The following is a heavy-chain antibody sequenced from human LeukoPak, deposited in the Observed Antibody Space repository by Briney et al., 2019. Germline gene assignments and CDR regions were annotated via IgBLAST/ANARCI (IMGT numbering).Heavy chain of an antibody. CDR2: ISYHGSNK. CDR1: GFTLSSYA. CDR3: ARGDIQLWSPLDI. V-gene: IGHV3-30-3*01. J-gene: IGHJ3*02. D-gene: IGHD5-18*01. Sequence: GGSLRLSSAASGFTLSSYAMHWVRQAPGKGLEWVAVISYHGSNKYYADSVKGRFTISRDNSKNTLYLQMNSLRAEGTAVYYCARGDIQLWSPLDIWGEGTMVTVSS.